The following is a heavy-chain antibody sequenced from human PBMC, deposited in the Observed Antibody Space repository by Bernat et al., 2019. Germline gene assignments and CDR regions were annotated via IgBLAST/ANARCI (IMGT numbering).Heavy chain of an antibody. J-gene: IGHJ4*02. V-gene: IGHV3-48*02. CDR2: VSASGSPI. Sequence: EVQLVESGGGLEQPGGSLRLSCAASGFTFSSYSMNWVRQAPGKGLEWVSYVSASGSPIYTADSVKGRITISRNNAKNIMYLQMNSLRDGDAAVYYCGGDLAWAFDYWGQGTLVTVSS. CDR1: GFTFSSYS. CDR3: GGDLAWAFDY. D-gene: IGHD7-27*01.